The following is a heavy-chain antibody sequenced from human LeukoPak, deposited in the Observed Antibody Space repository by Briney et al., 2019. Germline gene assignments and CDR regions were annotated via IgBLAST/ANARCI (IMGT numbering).Heavy chain of an antibody. Sequence: GGSLRLSCAASGFTFSSYEMNWVRQAPGKGLEWVSYISSSGSTIYYADSVKGRFTISRDNAKNSLYLQMNSLRAEDTAVYYCARVLSGWQNLAFDYWGQGTLVTVSS. CDR1: GFTFSSYE. V-gene: IGHV3-48*03. D-gene: IGHD6-19*01. J-gene: IGHJ4*02. CDR2: ISSSGSTI. CDR3: ARVLSGWQNLAFDY.